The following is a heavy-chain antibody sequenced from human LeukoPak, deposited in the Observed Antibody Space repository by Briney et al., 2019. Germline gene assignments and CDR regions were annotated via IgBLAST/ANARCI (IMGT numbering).Heavy chain of an antibody. Sequence: ETLSLTCTVSGGSIRSSTYYWGWVRQAPGKGLEWVSVIYSGGSTYYADSVKGRFTISRDNSKNTLYLQMNSLRAEDTAVYYCAREYYWGQGTLVTVSS. CDR1: GGSIRSSTYY. CDR2: IYSGGST. J-gene: IGHJ4*02. CDR3: AREYY. V-gene: IGHV3-53*01.